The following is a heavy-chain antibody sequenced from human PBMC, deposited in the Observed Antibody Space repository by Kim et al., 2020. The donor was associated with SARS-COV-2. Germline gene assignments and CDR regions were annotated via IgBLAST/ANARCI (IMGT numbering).Heavy chain of an antibody. CDR3: AKGDNSGWYDWFDP. Sequence: GGSLRLSCAASGFTFRSYAMSWVRQAPGKGLEWVSTISGSGGSTYYADSVKGRFTISKDNSKNTLYLQMNSLRAEDTAVYFCAKGDNSGWYDWFDPWGQGTLVTVSS. CDR1: GFTFRSYA. CDR2: ISGSGGST. J-gene: IGHJ5*02. D-gene: IGHD6-19*01. V-gene: IGHV3-23*01.